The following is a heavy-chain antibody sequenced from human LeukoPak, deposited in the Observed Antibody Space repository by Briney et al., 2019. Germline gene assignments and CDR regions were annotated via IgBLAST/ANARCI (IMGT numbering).Heavy chain of an antibody. CDR1: GYTFTSYD. Sequence: ASVKVSCKASGYTFTSYDISWVRQATGQGLEWMGWMNPNSGDTGYARKFQGRVTMTRNTSISTAYVELSSLRSEDTAVYYCASSGSYYYGSGSYYKDWGQGTLVTVSS. J-gene: IGHJ4*02. CDR3: ASSGSYYYGSGSYYKD. D-gene: IGHD3-10*01. CDR2: MNPNSGDT. V-gene: IGHV1-8*01.